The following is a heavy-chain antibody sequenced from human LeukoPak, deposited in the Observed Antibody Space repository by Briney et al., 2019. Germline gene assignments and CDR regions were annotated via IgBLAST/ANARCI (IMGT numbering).Heavy chain of an antibody. CDR3: ARDSSGSGSGDV. D-gene: IGHD3-10*01. J-gene: IGHJ3*01. CDR2: INSSSGST. CDR1: GYTFTSYY. V-gene: IGHV1-46*01. Sequence: ASVKVSCKASGYTFTSYYINWVRQAPGQGLEWMGIINSSSGSTSYAQKFQDRVIMTRDTSTSTVHMELSSLRSEDTAVYYCARDSSGSGSGDVWGQGTTVTVSS.